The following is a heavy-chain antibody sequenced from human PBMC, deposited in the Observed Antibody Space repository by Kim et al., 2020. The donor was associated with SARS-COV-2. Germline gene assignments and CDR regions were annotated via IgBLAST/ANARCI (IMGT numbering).Heavy chain of an antibody. J-gene: IGHJ4*02. CDR3: AKDMGGAYCSSTSCFTFDY. D-gene: IGHD2-2*01. Sequence: GGSLRLSCAASGFTFDDYAMHWVRQAPGKGLEWVSGISWNSGSIGYADSVKGRFTISRDNAKNSLYLQMNSLRAEDTALYYCAKDMGGAYCSSTSCFTFDYWGQGTLVTVSS. CDR2: ISWNSGSI. V-gene: IGHV3-9*01. CDR1: GFTFDDYA.